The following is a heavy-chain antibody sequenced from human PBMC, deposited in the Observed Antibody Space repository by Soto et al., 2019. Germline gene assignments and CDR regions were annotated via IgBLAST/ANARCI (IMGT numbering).Heavy chain of an antibody. Sequence: PGGSLRLTCGASGFTFSNYGMHWVRQAPGKGLEWVAFISNDGSNKNYADSEKGRFSISRATSEKTLSLQLNGLRAEATAVYCCAKAQVPYYYYNSRGSFDPWGQGTLVTVSS. D-gene: IGHD3-22*01. CDR1: GFTFSNYG. J-gene: IGHJ5*02. CDR2: ISNDGSNK. CDR3: AKAQVPYYYYNSRGSFDP. V-gene: IGHV3-30*18.